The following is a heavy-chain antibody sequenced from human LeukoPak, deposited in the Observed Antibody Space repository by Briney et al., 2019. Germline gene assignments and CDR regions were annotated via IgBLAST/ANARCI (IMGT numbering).Heavy chain of an antibody. Sequence: GESLKISCKGSGYSFTSYWIGWVRQMPGKGLEWMGIIYPGDSDTRYSPSFQGQVTISADKSISTAYLQWSSLKASDTAMYYCARHAHGRGMAAENDAFDIWVRGTMVTVSS. V-gene: IGHV5-51*01. CDR1: GYSFTSYW. J-gene: IGHJ3*02. CDR2: IYPGDSDT. CDR3: ARHAHGRGMAAENDAFDI. D-gene: IGHD6-25*01.